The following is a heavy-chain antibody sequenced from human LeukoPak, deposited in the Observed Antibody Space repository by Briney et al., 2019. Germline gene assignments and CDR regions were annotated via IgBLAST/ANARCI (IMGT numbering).Heavy chain of an antibody. Sequence: PSETLSLTCAVYGVSFSGYYWSWIRQPPGKGLEWIGEINHSGSTNYNPSLKSRVTISVDTSKNQLSLKLSSVTAADTAVYYCASLGTYCSGGICYSSGYWGQGSLVTVSS. V-gene: IGHV4-34*01. CDR3: ASLGTYCSGGICYSSGY. D-gene: IGHD2-15*01. CDR2: INHSGST. J-gene: IGHJ4*02. CDR1: GVSFSGYY.